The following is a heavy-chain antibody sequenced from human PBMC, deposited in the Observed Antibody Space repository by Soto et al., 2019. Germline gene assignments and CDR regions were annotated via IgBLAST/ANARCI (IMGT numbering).Heavy chain of an antibody. CDR3: ATRRDGYNYVPYFDY. D-gene: IGHD5-12*01. CDR1: GGSISSSSYY. Sequence: PSETLSLTCTVSGGSISSSSYYWGWIRQPPGKGLEWIGSIYYSGSTYYNPSLKSRVTISVDTSKNQFSLKLSSVTAADKAVYYCATRRDGYNYVPYFDYWGQGTLVTVSS. CDR2: IYYSGST. V-gene: IGHV4-39*01. J-gene: IGHJ4*02.